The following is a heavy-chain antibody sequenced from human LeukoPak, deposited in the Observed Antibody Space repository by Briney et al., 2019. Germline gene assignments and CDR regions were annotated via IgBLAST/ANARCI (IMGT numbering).Heavy chain of an antibody. V-gene: IGHV1-8*01. D-gene: IGHD3-22*01. J-gene: IGHJ4*02. CDR3: ARSHYYDSSGYPRD. CDR2: MNPNSGDT. CDR1: GYTFTSYD. Sequence: ASVKVSCKASGYTFTSYDINWVRQATGQGLEWMGWMNPNSGDTGYAQKFQGRVTMTRDTSISTAYMELSSLRSDDTAVYYCARSHYYDSSGYPRDWGQGTLVTVS.